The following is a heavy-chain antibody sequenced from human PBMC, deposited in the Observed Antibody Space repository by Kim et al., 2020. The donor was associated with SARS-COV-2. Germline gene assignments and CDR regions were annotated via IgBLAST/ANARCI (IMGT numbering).Heavy chain of an antibody. CDR3: ARGSSLSYYDFWSGYPRSSGPFDY. V-gene: IGHV3-7*01. D-gene: IGHD3-3*01. Sequence: GGSLRLSCAASGFTFSSYWMSWVRQAPGKGLEWVSNIKQDGSEKYYVDSVKGRFTISRDNAKNSLYLQMNSLRAEDTAVYYCARGSSLSYYDFWSGYPRSSGPFDYWGQGTLVTVSS. CDR1: GFTFSSYW. J-gene: IGHJ4*02. CDR2: IKQDGSEK.